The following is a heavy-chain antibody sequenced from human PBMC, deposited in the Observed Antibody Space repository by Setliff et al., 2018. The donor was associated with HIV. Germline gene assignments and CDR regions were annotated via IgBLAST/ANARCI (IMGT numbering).Heavy chain of an antibody. CDR1: GDPIFIGGYY. J-gene: IGHJ5*02. V-gene: IGHV4-31*03. Sequence: PSETLSLTCTVSGDPIFIGGYYWSWIRQHPGGGLEWIGYIYHTGKTYYNPSLQSRIIMSLDMSQNHFSLKLSSVTAADTAVYYCSKECNSVDNWLDPWGPGTLVTVSS. D-gene: IGHD1-26*01. CDR2: IYHTGKT. CDR3: SKECNSVDNWLDP.